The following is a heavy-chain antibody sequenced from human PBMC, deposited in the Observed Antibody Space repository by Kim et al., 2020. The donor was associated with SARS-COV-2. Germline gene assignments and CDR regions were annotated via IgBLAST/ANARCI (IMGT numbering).Heavy chain of an antibody. D-gene: IGHD6-19*01. CDR1: GFTFNSYW. V-gene: IGHV3-74*01. CDR3: ARAGSGWWI. J-gene: IGHJ1*01. Sequence: GGSLRLSCAASGFTFNSYWMHWVRQAPGKGLVWVSRISTDGSVTSYADSVKGRFTISRDNAKNTLYLQMNSLRAEDTAVYYCARAGSGWWIWGQGTLVTVSS. CDR2: ISTDGSVT.